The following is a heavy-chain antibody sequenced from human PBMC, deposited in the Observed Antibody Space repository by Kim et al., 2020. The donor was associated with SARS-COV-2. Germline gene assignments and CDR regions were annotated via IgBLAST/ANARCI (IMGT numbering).Heavy chain of an antibody. CDR3: ARALLRIFDY. V-gene: IGHV3-30*04. CDR2: ISYDGSNK. Sequence: GGSLRLSCAASGFTFSSYAMHWVRQAPGKGLEWVAVISYDGSNKYYADSVKGRFTISRDNSKNTLYLQMNSLRAEDTAVYYCARALLRIFDYWGQGTLVTVSS. CDR1: GFTFSSYA. D-gene: IGHD2-15*01. J-gene: IGHJ4*02.